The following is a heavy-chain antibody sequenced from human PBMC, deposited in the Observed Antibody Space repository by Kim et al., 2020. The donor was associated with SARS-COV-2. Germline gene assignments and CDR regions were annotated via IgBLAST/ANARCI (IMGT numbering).Heavy chain of an antibody. CDR1: GFTFSSYS. Sequence: GGSLRLSCAASGFTFSSYSMNWVRQAPGKGLEWVSSISSSSSYIYYADSVKGRFTISRDNAKNSLYLQMNSLRADDTAVYYCARPYSSSWTSKDYYGMDVWGQGTTVTVSS. J-gene: IGHJ6*02. V-gene: IGHV3-21*01. CDR2: ISSSSSYI. D-gene: IGHD6-13*01. CDR3: ARPYSSSWTSKDYYGMDV.